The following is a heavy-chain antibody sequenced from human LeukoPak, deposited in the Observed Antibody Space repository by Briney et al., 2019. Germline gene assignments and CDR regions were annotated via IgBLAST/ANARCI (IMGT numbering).Heavy chain of an antibody. CDR3: AKPYIAAVTPWAH. V-gene: IGHV3-23*01. Sequence: GGSLRLSCAASGFTFSSYAMSWVRQAPGKGREWVSAISGSGGSTYYADSVKGRFTISRDNSKNTLYLQMNSLRAEDTAVYYCAKPYIAAVTPWAHWGQGTLVTVSS. J-gene: IGHJ4*02. CDR2: ISGSGGST. CDR1: GFTFSSYA. D-gene: IGHD6-13*01.